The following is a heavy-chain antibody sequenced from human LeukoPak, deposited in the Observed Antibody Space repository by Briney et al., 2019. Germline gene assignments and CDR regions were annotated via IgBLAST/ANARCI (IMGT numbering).Heavy chain of an antibody. Sequence: GAGVKVSCKASGYTFTDYYMHWERQAPGQGLELVGWFNPHSGGTDHAQKFQGRVTMTRDTSISTAYMELSRLRADDTAVYYCARDMDSGPVFFDYWGLGTLVTVSS. V-gene: IGHV1-2*02. J-gene: IGHJ4*02. CDR3: ARDMDSGPVFFDY. CDR2: FNPHSGGT. D-gene: IGHD1-26*01. CDR1: GYTFTDYY.